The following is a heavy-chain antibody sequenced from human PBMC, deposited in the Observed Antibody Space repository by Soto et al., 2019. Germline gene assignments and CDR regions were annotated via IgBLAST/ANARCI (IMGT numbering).Heavy chain of an antibody. Sequence: QVQLVQSGAEVRTPGASVKVSCKASGYTFTSYDINWVRQATGQGPEWMGWMNPDSGNTGYVQKFQGRVTMTRNTGISKGYMGLSSLRSEDTAVYYCARSVGGSNVNFDYWGQGTLVTVSS. J-gene: IGHJ4*02. CDR3: ARSVGGSNVNFDY. CDR1: GYTFTSYD. V-gene: IGHV1-8*01. CDR2: MNPDSGNT. D-gene: IGHD3-10*01.